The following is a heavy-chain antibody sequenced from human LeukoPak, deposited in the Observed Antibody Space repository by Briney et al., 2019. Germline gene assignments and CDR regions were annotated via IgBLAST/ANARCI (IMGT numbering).Heavy chain of an antibody. V-gene: IGHV3-21*01. J-gene: IGHJ4*02. D-gene: IGHD3-10*01. CDR3: ARVYYGSGSWFDY. CDR2: ISSSSSYI. Sequence: PGGSLRLSCAASGFTFNSYSMNWVRQAPGKGLERVSSISSSSSYIYYADSVKGRFTISRDNAKNSLYLQMNSLRAEDTAVYYCARVYYGSGSWFDYWGQGTLVTVSS. CDR1: GFTFNSYS.